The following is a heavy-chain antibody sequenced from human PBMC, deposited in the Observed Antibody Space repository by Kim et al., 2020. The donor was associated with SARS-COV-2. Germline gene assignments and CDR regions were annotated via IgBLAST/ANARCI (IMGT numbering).Heavy chain of an antibody. CDR1: GGSFSGYY. J-gene: IGHJ5*02. Sequence: SETLSLTCAVYGGSFSGYYWSWIRQPPGKGLEWIGEINHSGSTNYNPSLKSRVTISVDTSKNQFSLKLSSVTAADTAVYYCARTDYGDYSFGWFDPWGQGTLVTVSS. CDR2: INHSGST. D-gene: IGHD4-17*01. V-gene: IGHV4-34*01. CDR3: ARTDYGDYSFGWFDP.